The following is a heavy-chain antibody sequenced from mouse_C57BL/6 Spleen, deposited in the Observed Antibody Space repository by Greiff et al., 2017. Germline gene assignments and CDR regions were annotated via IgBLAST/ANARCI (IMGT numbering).Heavy chain of an antibody. V-gene: IGHV1-82*01. CDR1: GYAFSSSW. CDR2: IYPGDGDT. CDR3: ARWFPLDY. D-gene: IGHD2-2*01. J-gene: IGHJ2*01. Sequence: QVQLKQSGPELVKPGASVKISCKASGYAFSSSWMNWVKQRPGKGLEWIGRIYPGDGDTNYNGKFKGKATLTADKSSSTAYMQLSSLTSEDSAVYFCARWFPLDYWGQGTTLTVSS.